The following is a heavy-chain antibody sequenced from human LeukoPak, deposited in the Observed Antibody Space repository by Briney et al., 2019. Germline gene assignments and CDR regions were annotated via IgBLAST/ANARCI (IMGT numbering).Heavy chain of an antibody. CDR3: AKEYSSSWYAGFHYYYYMDV. Sequence: GGSLRLSCAASGFTFSSYGMHWVRQAPGKGLEWVAFIRYDGSKKYYADSVKGRFTISRDNSKNTLYLQLNSLRAEDTAMYYCAKEYSSSWYAGFHYYYYMDVWGKGTTVTVSS. D-gene: IGHD6-13*01. J-gene: IGHJ6*03. CDR1: GFTFSSYG. V-gene: IGHV3-30*02. CDR2: IRYDGSKK.